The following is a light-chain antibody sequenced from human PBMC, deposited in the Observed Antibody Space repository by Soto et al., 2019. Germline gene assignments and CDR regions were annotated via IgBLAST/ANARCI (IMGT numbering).Light chain of an antibody. J-gene: IGKJ1*01. Sequence: EIVMTQSPATPSVSPGDRATFSCRASQSVSSNLAWYQQKPGQAPRLLIYGASIRATGIPARFSGSGSGTEFTLTISTLQSEDFAIYYCQHYNNWPPWTFGQGTKVDIK. V-gene: IGKV3-15*01. CDR1: QSVSSN. CDR3: QHYNNWPPWT. CDR2: GAS.